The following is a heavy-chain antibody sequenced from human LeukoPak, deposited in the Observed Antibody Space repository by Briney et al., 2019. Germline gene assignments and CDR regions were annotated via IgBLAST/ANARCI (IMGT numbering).Heavy chain of an antibody. CDR1: GFTFSSYA. Sequence: GGSLRLSCAASGFTFSSYAMSWVRQAPGKGLEWVSAISGIGDRTYYVDSVKGRFTISRDNSKNMVYLQKNSLRAEDTAVYHCAKEPICGGGSCYSRCFDFWGQGTLVTVSS. J-gene: IGHJ4*02. CDR2: ISGIGDRT. D-gene: IGHD2-15*01. V-gene: IGHV3-23*01. CDR3: AKEPICGGGSCYSRCFDF.